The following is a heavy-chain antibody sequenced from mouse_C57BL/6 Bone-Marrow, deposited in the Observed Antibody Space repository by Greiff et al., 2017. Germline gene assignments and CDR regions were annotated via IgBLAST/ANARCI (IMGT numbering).Heavy chain of an antibody. J-gene: IGHJ1*03. Sequence: EVMLVESGEGLVKPGGSLKLSCAASGFTFSSYAMSWVRQTPEKRLEWVAYISSGGDYIYYADTVKGRFTISRDNARNTLYLQMSSLKSEDTAMYYCTGDNYGRSHWYFDVWGTGTTVTVSS. D-gene: IGHD1-1*01. CDR1: GFTFSSYA. CDR2: ISSGGDYI. V-gene: IGHV5-9-1*02. CDR3: TGDNYGRSHWYFDV.